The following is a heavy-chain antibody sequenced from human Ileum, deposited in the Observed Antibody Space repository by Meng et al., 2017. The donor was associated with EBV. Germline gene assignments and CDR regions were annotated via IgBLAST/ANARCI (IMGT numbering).Heavy chain of an antibody. V-gene: IGHV4-4*02. CDR1: GASVSANNW. CDR2: VYHSGMT. Sequence: QVQLQESGPGLVXPXXXXXLTCVVSGASVSANNWWNWGRQSPGKGLEWIGEVYHSGMTNYNPSLKTRVTMLVDKSRNHFSLEMTSVTAADTAVYYCARVSYWDGVDYWGQGTLVTVSS. CDR3: ARVSYWDGVDY. J-gene: IGHJ4*02. D-gene: IGHD1-26*01.